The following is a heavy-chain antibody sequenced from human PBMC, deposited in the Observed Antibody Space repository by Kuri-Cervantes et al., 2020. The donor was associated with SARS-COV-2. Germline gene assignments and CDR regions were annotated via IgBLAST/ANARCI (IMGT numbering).Heavy chain of an antibody. D-gene: IGHD6-19*01. V-gene: IGHV3-23*01. CDR3: AKDAFFGKMWLWGDFNWFDP. CDR2: ISGSGGST. CDR1: GFTFSSYP. Sequence: GESLKIFCAASGFTFSSYPMSWVRQAPGKGLEWVSAISGSGGSTYYADSGKGRFTISRDNSKNTLYLQMNSLRAEDTAVYYCAKDAFFGKMWLWGDFNWFDPWGQGTLVTVSS. J-gene: IGHJ5*02.